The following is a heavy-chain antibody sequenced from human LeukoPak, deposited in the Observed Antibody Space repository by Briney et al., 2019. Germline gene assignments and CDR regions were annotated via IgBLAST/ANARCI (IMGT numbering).Heavy chain of an antibody. Sequence: ASVKASCKASGYTSTSYAMNWVRQAPGQGLEWMGWINTNTGNPTYAQGFTGRFVFSLDTSVSTAYLQISSLKAEDTAVYYCARDGWSSSSGLPDSHYYYYYYMDVWGKGTTVTVSS. CDR3: ARDGWSSSSGLPDSHYYYYYYMDV. V-gene: IGHV7-4-1*02. CDR1: GYTSTSYA. J-gene: IGHJ6*03. D-gene: IGHD6-6*01. CDR2: INTNTGNP.